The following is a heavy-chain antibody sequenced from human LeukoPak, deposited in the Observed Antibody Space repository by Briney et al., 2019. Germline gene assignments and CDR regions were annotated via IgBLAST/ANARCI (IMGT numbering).Heavy chain of an antibody. CDR2: IYISGST. J-gene: IGHJ4*02. CDR1: GGSISSYY. CDR3: ARGGGSYLLYPFDY. Sequence: SETLSLTCTVSGGSISSYYWSWIRQPAGKGLEWIGRIYISGSTNYNPSLKSRVTMSVDTSKNQFSLKLSSVTAADTAVYYCARGGGSYLLYPFDYWGQGTLVTVSS. D-gene: IGHD1-26*01. V-gene: IGHV4-4*07.